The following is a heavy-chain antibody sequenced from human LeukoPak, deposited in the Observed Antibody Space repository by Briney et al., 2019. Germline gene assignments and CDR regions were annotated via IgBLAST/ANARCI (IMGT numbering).Heavy chain of an antibody. CDR1: GFTFSSYS. J-gene: IGHJ4*02. CDR3: ARVTMVRGVTDFDY. V-gene: IGHV3-21*01. Sequence: GGSLRLSCAASGFTFSSYSMNWVRQAPGKGLEWVSSISSSSSYIYYADSVKGRFTISRDNAKNSLYLRMNSLRAEDTAVYYCARVTMVRGVTDFDYWGQGTLVTVSS. CDR2: ISSSSSYI. D-gene: IGHD3-10*01.